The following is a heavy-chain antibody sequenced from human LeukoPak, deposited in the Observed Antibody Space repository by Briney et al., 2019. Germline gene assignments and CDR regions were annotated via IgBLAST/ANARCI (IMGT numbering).Heavy chain of an antibody. CDR3: ARGYSGYGTRFDP. V-gene: IGHV4-61*02. J-gene: IGHJ5*02. D-gene: IGHD5-12*01. CDR1: GDTISSTSYY. Sequence: SETLSLTCTVSGDTISSTSYYWSWIRQPAGKGLEWIGRIYTSGSSDYNPSLKSRVTISVDTSKNHFSLKLSSVTAADTAVYYCARGYSGYGTRFDPWGQGTLVTVSS. CDR2: IYTSGSS.